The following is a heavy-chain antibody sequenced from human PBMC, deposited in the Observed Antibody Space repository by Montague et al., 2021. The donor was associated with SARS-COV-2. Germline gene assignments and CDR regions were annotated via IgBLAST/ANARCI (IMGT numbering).Heavy chain of an antibody. J-gene: IGHJ4*02. CDR2: ISYSATS. Sequence: SETLSLTCTCSGASRSTKNYYWGWIRQPPGKGLEWIGSISYSATSYSNPSLKSRVTISVDTSRNQLSLNLSSVTVADTAVYYCARLGITLGGVIVIRYYFDFWGQGTLVTVSS. CDR1: GASRSTKNYY. D-gene: IGHD3-16*02. CDR3: ARLGITLGGVIVIRYYFDF. V-gene: IGHV4-39*01.